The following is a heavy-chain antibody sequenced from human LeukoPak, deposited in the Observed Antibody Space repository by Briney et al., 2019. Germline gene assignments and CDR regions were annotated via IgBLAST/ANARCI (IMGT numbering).Heavy chain of an antibody. D-gene: IGHD1-1*01. CDR2: IDYSGTT. V-gene: IGHV4-31*03. CDR1: GGSISSGGYY. CDR3: AGLVYRGNGVDAFDI. J-gene: IGHJ3*02. Sequence: SQTLSLTCTVSGGSISSGGYYWSWIRQHPGKGLEWIGYIDYSGTTYYNPSLKSRLTMSEDTSKNQFSLKLTAVTAANTAVYYCAGLVYRGNGVDAFDIWGQGTMVTVSS.